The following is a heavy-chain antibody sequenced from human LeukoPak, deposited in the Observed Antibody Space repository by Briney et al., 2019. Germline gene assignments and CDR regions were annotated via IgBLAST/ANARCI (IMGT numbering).Heavy chain of an antibody. CDR2: ISTSSSYI. Sequence: GGSLTLSRAASGFTFSSYSLNLVRQAPGKGPEWVSSISTSSSYIFYADSVRCRFTFSRDNAKNSLYLQMNSVRAEDTAVYYCAKRRHYYGSGSLKFDYWGQGTLVTVSS. V-gene: IGHV3-21*04. CDR3: AKRRHYYGSGSLKFDY. J-gene: IGHJ4*02. D-gene: IGHD3-10*01. CDR1: GFTFSSYS.